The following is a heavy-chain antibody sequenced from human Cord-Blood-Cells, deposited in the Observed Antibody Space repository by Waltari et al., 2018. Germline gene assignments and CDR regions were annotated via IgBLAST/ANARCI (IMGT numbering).Heavy chain of an antibody. CDR2: ISYDGSNK. D-gene: IGHD3-16*01. J-gene: IGHJ3*01. CDR3: AKNGGGP. CDR1: GFTFSSYG. V-gene: IGHV3-30*18. Sequence: QVQLVESGGGVVQPGRSLRLSCAASGFTFSSYGMHWVRQAPGKGLEWLAVISYDGSNKYYADSVKGRFTISRDNSKNTLYLQMNSLRAEDTAVYYCAKNGGGPWGQGTMVTVSS.